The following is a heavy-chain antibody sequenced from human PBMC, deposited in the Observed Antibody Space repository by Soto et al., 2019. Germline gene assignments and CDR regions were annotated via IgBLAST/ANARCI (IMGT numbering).Heavy chain of an antibody. CDR3: AKVIVVIAAAGDYSDH. CDR1: GFIFNNYA. CDR2: IGGNSGST. D-gene: IGHD2-15*01. V-gene: IGHV3-23*01. J-gene: IGHJ4*02. Sequence: GGSLRLSCAASGFIFNNYAMSWVRQAPGKGLEWVSSIGGNSGSTYYANSVKGRFTISRDNSKNTLYLEMNTLRAEDTAVYYCAKVIVVIAAAGDYSDHWGKGTLVTVPQ.